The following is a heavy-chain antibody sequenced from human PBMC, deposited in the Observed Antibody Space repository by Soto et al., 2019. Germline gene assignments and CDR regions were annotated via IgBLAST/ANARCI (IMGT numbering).Heavy chain of an antibody. CDR1: GFTFSGYS. V-gene: IGHV3-48*01. D-gene: IGHD2-15*01. CDR2: ISSSSSTI. J-gene: IGHJ3*02. CDR3: ARESLGYCSGGSCYKGDAFDI. Sequence: PGGSLRLSCAASGFTFSGYSMKWVRQAPGKGLEWVSYISSSSSTIYYADSVKGRFTISRDNAKNSLYLQMNSLRAEDTAVYYCARESLGYCSGGSCYKGDAFDIWGQGTMVTVSS.